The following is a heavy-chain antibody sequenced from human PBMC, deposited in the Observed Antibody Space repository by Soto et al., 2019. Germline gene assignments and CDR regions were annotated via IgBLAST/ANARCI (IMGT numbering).Heavy chain of an antibody. V-gene: IGHV4-4*07. D-gene: IGHD3-22*01. CDR1: GGSISSYY. CDR3: ARYMIVGPDNWFDP. CDR2: IYTSGST. Sequence: QVQLQESGPGLVKPSETLSLTCTVSGGSISSYYWSWIRQPAGKGLEWIGRIYTSGSTNYNPSLKSRVTMSVDTSKNQFSLKLSSVTVADTAVYYCARYMIVGPDNWFDPWGQGTLVTVSS. J-gene: IGHJ5*02.